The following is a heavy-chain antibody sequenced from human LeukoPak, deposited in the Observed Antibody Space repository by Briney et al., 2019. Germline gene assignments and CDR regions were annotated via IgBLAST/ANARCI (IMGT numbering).Heavy chain of an antibody. V-gene: IGHV3-23*01. CDR1: GFTFSSYA. CDR3: AKVAGYCSSTSCYTSNWFDP. CDR2: ISCSGGST. D-gene: IGHD2-2*02. J-gene: IGHJ5*02. Sequence: GGSLSLSCAASGFTFSSYAMSWVRQAPGKGLEWVSAISCSGGSTYYADSVKGRFTISRDNSKNTLYLQMNSLRAEDTAVYYCAKVAGYCSSTSCYTSNWFDPWGQGTLVTVSS.